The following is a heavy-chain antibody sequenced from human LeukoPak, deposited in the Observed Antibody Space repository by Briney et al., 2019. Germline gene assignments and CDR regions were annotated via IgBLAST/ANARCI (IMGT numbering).Heavy chain of an antibody. CDR1: GFTFSDYY. Sequence: PGGSLRLSCAASGFTFSDYYMSWIRQAPGKGLEWVSYISSGGTTIYYADSVKGRFTISRDNTKNSLYLQMNSLRAEDTAVYYCARDLKRDPYSSSWAPGSFDYWGQGTLVTVSS. CDR3: ARDLKRDPYSSSWAPGSFDY. D-gene: IGHD6-13*01. J-gene: IGHJ4*02. CDR2: ISSGGTTI. V-gene: IGHV3-11*01.